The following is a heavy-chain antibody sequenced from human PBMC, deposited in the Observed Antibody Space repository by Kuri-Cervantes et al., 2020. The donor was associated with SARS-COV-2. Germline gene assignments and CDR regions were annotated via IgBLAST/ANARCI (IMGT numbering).Heavy chain of an antibody. CDR1: GFTFSSYA. Sequence: GGSLRLSCAASGFTFSSYAMHWVRQAPGKGLEWVAVISYDGSNKYYADSVKGRFTISRDNSKNTLYLQMNSLRAEDTAVYYCARDCSSTSCYSHPTYYYYGMDVWGQGTTVTVSS. J-gene: IGHJ6*02. CDR3: ARDCSSTSCYSHPTYYYYGMDV. CDR2: ISYDGSNK. V-gene: IGHV3-30*01. D-gene: IGHD2-2*01.